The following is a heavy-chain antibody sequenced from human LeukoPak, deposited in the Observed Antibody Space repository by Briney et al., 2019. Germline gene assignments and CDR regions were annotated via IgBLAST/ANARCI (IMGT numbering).Heavy chain of an antibody. J-gene: IGHJ4*02. D-gene: IGHD3-9*01. CDR1: GGSFSGYY. CDR3: ARGQDVLRYFDWSGGGLKPVSYFDY. CDR2: INHSGST. V-gene: IGHV4-34*01. Sequence: SETLSLTCAVYGGSFSGYYWSWIRQPPGKGLEWIGEINHSGSTNYDPSLKSRVTISVDTSKNQFSLKLSSVTAADTAVYYCARGQDVLRYFDWSGGGLKPVSYFDYWGQGTLVTVSS.